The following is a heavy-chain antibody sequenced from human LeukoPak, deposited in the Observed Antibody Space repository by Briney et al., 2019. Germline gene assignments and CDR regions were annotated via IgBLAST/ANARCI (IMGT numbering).Heavy chain of an antibody. Sequence: GGSLRLSCAASGFTFSSYAMHWVRQAPGKGLEWVAVISYDGSNKYCADSVKGRFTISRDNSKNTLYLQMNSLRAEDTAVYYCARWGMVRGTLNWGQGTLVTVSS. J-gene: IGHJ4*02. CDR3: ARWGMVRGTLN. CDR2: ISYDGSNK. D-gene: IGHD3-10*01. V-gene: IGHV3-30*04. CDR1: GFTFSSYA.